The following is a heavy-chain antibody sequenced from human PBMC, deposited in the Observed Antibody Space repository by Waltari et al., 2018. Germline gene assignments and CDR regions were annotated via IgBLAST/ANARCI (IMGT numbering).Heavy chain of an antibody. V-gene: IGHV1-24*01. CDR1: GYTGTELS. Sequence: QVQLVQSGAEVKKPGASVKVSCKVSGYTGTELSMHWVRQAPGKGLEWMGGLDPEDGETIYAHKFQGRVTMTEDTSTDSAYLELSSLSSEDTAVYYCATHSSSGWPKPVDYWGQGTLVTVSS. CDR3: ATHSSSGWPKPVDY. CDR2: LDPEDGET. D-gene: IGHD6-19*01. J-gene: IGHJ4*02.